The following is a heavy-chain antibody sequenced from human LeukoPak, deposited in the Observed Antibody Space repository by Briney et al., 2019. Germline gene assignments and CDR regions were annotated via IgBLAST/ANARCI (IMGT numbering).Heavy chain of an antibody. CDR2: ISWNSGSI. CDR1: GFTFDDYA. V-gene: IGHV3-9*03. D-gene: IGHD6-13*01. J-gene: IGHJ3*02. CDR3: AKLGSSWYGDAFDI. Sequence: PGRSLRLSCAASGFTFDDYAMHWVRQAPGKGLEWVSGISWNSGSIGYADSVKGRFTISRDNAKNSLYLQMNSLRAEDMALYYCAKLGSSWYGDAFDIWGQGTMVTVSS.